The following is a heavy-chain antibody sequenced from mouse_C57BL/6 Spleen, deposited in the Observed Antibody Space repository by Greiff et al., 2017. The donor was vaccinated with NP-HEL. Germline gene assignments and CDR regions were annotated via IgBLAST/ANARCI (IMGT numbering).Heavy chain of an antibody. CDR3: ARLPNYYGSSEGYFDV. J-gene: IGHJ1*03. V-gene: IGHV1-63*01. CDR2: IYPGGGYT. Sequence: VQLVESGAELVRPGTSVKMSCKASGYTFTNYWIGWAKQRPGHGLEWIGDIYPGGGYTNYNEKFKGKATLTADKSSSTAYMQFSSLTSEDSAIYYCARLPNYYGSSEGYFDVWGTGTTVTVSS. D-gene: IGHD1-1*01. CDR1: GYTFTNYW.